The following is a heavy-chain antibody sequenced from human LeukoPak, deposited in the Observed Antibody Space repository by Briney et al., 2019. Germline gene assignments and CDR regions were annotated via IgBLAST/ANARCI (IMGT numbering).Heavy chain of an antibody. D-gene: IGHD5-18*01. V-gene: IGHV3-33*06. CDR2: VWYDGSNK. Sequence: GGSLRLSCAAPGFTFINYGMHWVRRAPGKGLEWVAVVWYDGSNKYYADSVKGRFTISRDNSKNTLYLQMNSLRAEDTAVYYCAKDRDTAMEIEYWGQGTLVTVSS. J-gene: IGHJ4*02. CDR1: GFTFINYG. CDR3: AKDRDTAMEIEY.